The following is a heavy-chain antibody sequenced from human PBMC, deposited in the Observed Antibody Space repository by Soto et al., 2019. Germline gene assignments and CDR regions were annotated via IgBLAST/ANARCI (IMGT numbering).Heavy chain of an antibody. D-gene: IGHD3-10*01. CDR3: AGARNGGYYYYYGMDV. Sequence: GGSLRLSCAASGFTFSSYAMHWVRQAPGKGLEWVAVISYDGSNKYYADSVKGRFTISRDNSKNTLYLQMNSLRAEDTAVYYCAGARNGGYYYYYGMDVWGQGTTVTVSS. CDR2: ISYDGSNK. V-gene: IGHV3-30-3*01. CDR1: GFTFSSYA. J-gene: IGHJ6*02.